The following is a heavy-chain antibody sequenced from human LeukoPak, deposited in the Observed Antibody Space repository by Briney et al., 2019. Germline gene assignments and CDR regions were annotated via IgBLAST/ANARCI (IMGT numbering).Heavy chain of an antibody. CDR2: IYFTGSS. V-gene: IGHV4-59*01. CDR3: ARGAYLYYDILTGYLDNPYYFDY. J-gene: IGHJ4*02. Sequence: SETLSLTCIVSGGSMSGSYWSWIRQPPGKGLEWLGNIYFTGSSKSNPSLKSRVTISVDTSKNQFSLKLSSVTAADTAVYYCARGAYLYYDILTGYLDNPYYFDYWGQGTLVTVSS. D-gene: IGHD3-9*01. CDR1: GGSMSGSY.